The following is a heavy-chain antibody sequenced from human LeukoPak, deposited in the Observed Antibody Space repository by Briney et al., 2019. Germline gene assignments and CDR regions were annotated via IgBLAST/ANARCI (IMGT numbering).Heavy chain of an antibody. D-gene: IGHD1-26*01. Sequence: SETLSLTCAVYGGSFSGYYWSWIRQPPGKGLEWIGYIYYSGSTNYNPSLKSRVTISVDTSKNQFSLKLSSVTAADTAVYYCATYTTHIDYWGQGTLVTVSS. CDR1: GGSFSGYY. V-gene: IGHV4-59*01. CDR3: ATYTTHIDY. J-gene: IGHJ4*02. CDR2: IYYSGST.